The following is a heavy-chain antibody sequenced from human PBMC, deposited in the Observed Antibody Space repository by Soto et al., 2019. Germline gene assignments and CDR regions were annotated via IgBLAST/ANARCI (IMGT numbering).Heavy chain of an antibody. CDR3: AKDRYGYSYGYEGFDY. CDR1: GFTFSSYG. J-gene: IGHJ4*02. D-gene: IGHD5-18*01. Sequence: GGSLRLSCAACGFTFSSYGMHWVRQAPGKGLEWVAVISYDGSNKYYADSVKGRFTISRDNSKNTLYLQMNSLRAEDTAVYYCAKDRYGYSYGYEGFDYWGQGTLVTVSS. CDR2: ISYDGSNK. V-gene: IGHV3-30*18.